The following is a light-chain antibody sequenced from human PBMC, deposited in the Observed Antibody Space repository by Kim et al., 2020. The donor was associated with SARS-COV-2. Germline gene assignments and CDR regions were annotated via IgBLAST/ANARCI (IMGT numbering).Light chain of an antibody. CDR1: KLGDKY. CDR2: QDS. V-gene: IGLV3-1*01. CDR3: QAWDSSTAFYV. J-gene: IGLJ1*01. Sequence: YELTQPPSVSVSPGQTASITCSGDKLGDKYACWYQQKPGQSPVLVIYQDSKRPSGIPERFSGSNSGNTATLTISGTQAMDEADYYCQAWDSSTAFYVFGTGTKVTVL.